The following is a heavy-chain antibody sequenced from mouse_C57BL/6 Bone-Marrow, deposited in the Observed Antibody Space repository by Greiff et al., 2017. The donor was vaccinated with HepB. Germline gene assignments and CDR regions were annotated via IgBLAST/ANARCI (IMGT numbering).Heavy chain of an antibody. Sequence: VQLKQSGAELVKPGASVKLSCTASGFNIKDYYMHWVKQRTEQGLEWIGRIDPEDGETKYAPKFPGKATITADTSSNTAYLQLSSLTSEDTAVYYCARGPHYYGSRAWFAYWGQGTLVTVSA. J-gene: IGHJ3*01. CDR3: ARGPHYYGSRAWFAY. D-gene: IGHD1-1*01. V-gene: IGHV14-2*01. CDR1: GFNIKDYY. CDR2: IDPEDGET.